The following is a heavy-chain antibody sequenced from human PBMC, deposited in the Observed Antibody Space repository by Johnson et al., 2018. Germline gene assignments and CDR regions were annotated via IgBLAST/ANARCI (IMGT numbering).Heavy chain of an antibody. CDR2: IKQDGREK. CDR1: GFTFSSYW. D-gene: IGHD1-1*01. J-gene: IGHJ6*02. V-gene: IGHV3-7*01. CDR3: ARVRLEDYYGMDV. Sequence: VQLVESGGGLVQPGGSLRLSCAASGFTFSSYWMSWVRQAPGKGLEWVANIKQDGREKYYVDAVKGRFTISRDNAKNSLYLQMNSPRAEDTAVYYCARVRLEDYYGMDVWGQGTTVTVSS.